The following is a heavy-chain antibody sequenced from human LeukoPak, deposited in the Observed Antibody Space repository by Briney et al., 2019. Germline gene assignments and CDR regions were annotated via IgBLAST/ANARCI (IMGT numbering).Heavy chain of an antibody. J-gene: IGHJ4*02. CDR3: ARRSYGSGSYLFDY. CDR1: GGSISSSNW. D-gene: IGHD3-10*01. V-gene: IGHV4-4*02. Sequence: SGTLSLTCAVSGGSISSSNWWSWVRQPPRMGSQWIGEIYHSGSTNYNPSLKSRVTISVDKSKNQFSLKLSSVTAADTAVYYCARRSYGSGSYLFDYWGQGTLVTVSS. CDR2: IYHSGST.